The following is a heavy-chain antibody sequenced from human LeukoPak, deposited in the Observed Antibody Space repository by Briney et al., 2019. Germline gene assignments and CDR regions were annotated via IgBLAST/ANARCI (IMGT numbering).Heavy chain of an antibody. J-gene: IGHJ4*02. Sequence: ASVKVSCKASGYTFTSYGISWVRQAPGQGLEWMGWISAYNGNTNYAQKLQGRVTMTTDISTSTAYMELRSLRSDDTAVYYCARGVLGYCSSTSCPTDYWGQGTLVTVSS. V-gene: IGHV1-18*01. CDR3: ARGVLGYCSSTSCPTDY. CDR1: GYTFTSYG. CDR2: ISAYNGNT. D-gene: IGHD2-2*01.